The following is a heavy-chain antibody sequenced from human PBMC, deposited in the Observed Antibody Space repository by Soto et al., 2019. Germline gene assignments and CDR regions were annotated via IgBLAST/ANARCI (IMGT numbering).Heavy chain of an antibody. CDR1: GFTFSSYA. CDR2: ISGSGGSA. Sequence: EVQLLESGGGLVQPGGSLRLSCAASGFTFSSYAMTWVRRAPGKGLEWVSTISGSGGSAFYADSVKGRFTISRDNSKNTLYLQTDSLRAEDAAVYYCAKVGPTSGWYYFDYWGQGTLVTVCS. CDR3: AKVGPTSGWYYFDY. J-gene: IGHJ4*02. D-gene: IGHD6-19*01. V-gene: IGHV3-23*01.